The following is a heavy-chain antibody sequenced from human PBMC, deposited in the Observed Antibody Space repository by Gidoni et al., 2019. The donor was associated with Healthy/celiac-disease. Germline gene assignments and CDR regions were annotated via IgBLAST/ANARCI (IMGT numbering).Heavy chain of an antibody. CDR1: GFTFSWYA. J-gene: IGHJ4*02. Sequence: ESQLLESGGGLVPPGGSLRLSFPASGFTFSWYAMSWVRQAPGKGLGWVSAMSGSGGSTYYADSVKGRFTISRDNSKNTLYLQMNSLRAEDTAVYYCAKDRLLANWGQGTLVTVSS. CDR3: AKDRLLAN. CDR2: MSGSGGST. V-gene: IGHV3-23*01. D-gene: IGHD2-8*02.